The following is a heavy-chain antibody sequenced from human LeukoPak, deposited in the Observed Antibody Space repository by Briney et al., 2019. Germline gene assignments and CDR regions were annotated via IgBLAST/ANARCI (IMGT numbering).Heavy chain of an antibody. V-gene: IGHV4-39*07. CDR1: GGSISSSSYY. J-gene: IGHJ3*02. CDR3: ARDGRFLEWLLYHDAFDI. D-gene: IGHD3-3*01. CDR2: IYYSGST. Sequence: SETLALTCTVSGGSISSSSYYWGWIRQPPGKGLEWIGSIYYSGSTYYNPSLKSRVTISVDTSKNQFSPKLSSVTAADTAVYYCARDGRFLEWLLYHDAFDIWGQGTMVTVSS.